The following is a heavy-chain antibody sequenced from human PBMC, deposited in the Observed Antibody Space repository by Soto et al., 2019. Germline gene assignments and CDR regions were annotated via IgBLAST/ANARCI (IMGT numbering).Heavy chain of an antibody. D-gene: IGHD2-21*02. CDR3: ASGCGGDCAPPFYYYGMDV. V-gene: IGHV3-30-3*01. Sequence: GGSLRLSCAASGFTFSSYAMHGARQAPGKGLEWVAVISYDGSNKYYADSVKGRFTISRDNSKNTLYLQMNSLRAEETAVYYCASGCGGDCAPPFYYYGMDVWGQGTTVTVSS. J-gene: IGHJ6*02. CDR1: GFTFSSYA. CDR2: ISYDGSNK.